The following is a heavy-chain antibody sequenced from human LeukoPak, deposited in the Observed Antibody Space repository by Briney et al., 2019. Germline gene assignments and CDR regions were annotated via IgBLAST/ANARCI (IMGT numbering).Heavy chain of an antibody. CDR3: ARGHWGLDY. CDR2: INSDGSST. V-gene: IGHV3-74*01. Sequence: GGSLRLSCAASGFTFSSYWMHWVRQAPGKGLVWVSRINSDGSSTSYADSVKGRFSISRDNAKNSLYLQMNSLRVEDTAMYYCARGHWGLDYWGQGTLVTVSS. CDR1: GFTFSSYW. D-gene: IGHD7-27*01. J-gene: IGHJ4*02.